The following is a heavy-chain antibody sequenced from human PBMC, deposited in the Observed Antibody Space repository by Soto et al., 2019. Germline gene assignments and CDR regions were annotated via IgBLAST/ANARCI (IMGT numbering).Heavy chain of an antibody. CDR2: INHSGSS. CDR3: ATGPFTLFLEWFSRACRFDY. D-gene: IGHD3-3*01. Sequence: PWETLSLTCAVYGGSFSGYYWSWVRQPPGKGLEWIGEINHSGSSNYNPSLKSRVTISVDTSKNQFCLKLSCVTAAETAGYYCATGPFTLFLEWFSRACRFDYWGQGTLVTVSS. J-gene: IGHJ4*02. V-gene: IGHV4-34*01. CDR1: GGSFSGYY.